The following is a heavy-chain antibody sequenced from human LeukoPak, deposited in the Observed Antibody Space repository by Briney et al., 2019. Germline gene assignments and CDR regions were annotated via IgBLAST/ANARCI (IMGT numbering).Heavy chain of an antibody. J-gene: IGHJ4*02. CDR2: ISSSGSTI. Sequence: PGGSLRLSCAASGFTFSDYFMTWTRQAPGKGLEWVSYISSSGSTIYYADSVKGRFTISRDNAKKSLYLQLNSLRVEDTAVYYCARWGLGPSFDYWGQGTRVTVSS. D-gene: IGHD1-26*01. V-gene: IGHV3-11*04. CDR3: ARWGLGPSFDY. CDR1: GFTFSDYF.